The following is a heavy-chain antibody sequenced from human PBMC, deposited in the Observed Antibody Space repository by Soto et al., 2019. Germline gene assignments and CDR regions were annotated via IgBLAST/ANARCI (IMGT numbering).Heavy chain of an antibody. CDR1: GGSISSSSYY. V-gene: IGHV4-39*01. Sequence: SETLSLTCTVSGGSISSSSYYWGWIRQPPGKGLEWIGSIYYSGSTYYNPSLKSRVTISVDTSKNQFSLKLSSVTAADTAVYYCARGAPGYGMDVWGQGTTVTVSS. J-gene: IGHJ6*02. CDR3: ARGAPGYGMDV. CDR2: IYYSGST.